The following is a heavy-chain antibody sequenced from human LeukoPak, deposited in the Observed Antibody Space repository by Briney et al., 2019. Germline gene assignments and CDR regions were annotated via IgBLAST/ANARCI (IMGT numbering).Heavy chain of an antibody. V-gene: IGHV4-4*07. D-gene: IGHD3-10*01. Sequence: SETLSLTCTVSGGSISTYLWSWIRQPAGKGLEWIGRIYDSGTNYNPSLKSRVTMSADTSKNKFSLKLSSVTAAGAAVYFCAREVIIRGVTHFDYWGQGALVTVSS. CDR1: GGSISTYL. CDR3: AREVIIRGVTHFDY. J-gene: IGHJ4*02. CDR2: IYDSGT.